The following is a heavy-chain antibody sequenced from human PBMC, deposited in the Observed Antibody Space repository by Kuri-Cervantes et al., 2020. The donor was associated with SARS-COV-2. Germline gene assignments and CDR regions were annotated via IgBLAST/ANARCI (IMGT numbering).Heavy chain of an antibody. CDR2: FDPEDCET. V-gene: IGHV1-24*01. CDR3: ATLACQPCHYYYYYMDV. J-gene: IGHJ6*03. CDR1: GGTFSSYA. Sequence: ASVKVSCKASGGTFSSYAISWVRQAPGQGLEWMGGFDPEDCETIYAQKFQGRVTMTEDTSTDTAYMELSSLRSEDTAVYYCATLACQPCHYYYYYMDVWGKGTTVTGAS.